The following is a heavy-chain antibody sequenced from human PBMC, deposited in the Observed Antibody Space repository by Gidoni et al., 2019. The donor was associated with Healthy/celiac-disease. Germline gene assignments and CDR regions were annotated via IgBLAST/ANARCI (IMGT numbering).Heavy chain of an antibody. J-gene: IGHJ4*02. V-gene: IGHV3-30*18. Sequence: QVQLVESGGGVVQPGRSLRLSCAASGVTFRRYGMHWVRQAPGKGLEWVAVISYDGSNKYYADSVKGRFTISRDNSKNTLYLQMNSLRAEDTAVYYCAKADVWFGELPQGFDYWGQGTLVTVSS. CDR1: GVTFRRYG. CDR3: AKADVWFGELPQGFDY. D-gene: IGHD3-10*01. CDR2: ISYDGSNK.